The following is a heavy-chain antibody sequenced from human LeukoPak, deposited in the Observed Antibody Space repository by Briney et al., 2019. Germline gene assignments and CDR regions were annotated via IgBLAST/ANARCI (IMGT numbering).Heavy chain of an antibody. D-gene: IGHD6-6*01. J-gene: IGHJ4*02. CDR3: SRPSASTSSLYY. CDR1: GYTVTSYW. V-gene: IGHV5-51*01. CDR2: IYPSDSET. Sequence: GESLKISCKCSGYTVTSYWIAWVRQMPGKGLEWMGIIYPSDSETRYSPSFQGQVTISVDKSINTTFLQWSSLKASDTAIYYCSRPSASTSSLYYWGLGTLVTVSS.